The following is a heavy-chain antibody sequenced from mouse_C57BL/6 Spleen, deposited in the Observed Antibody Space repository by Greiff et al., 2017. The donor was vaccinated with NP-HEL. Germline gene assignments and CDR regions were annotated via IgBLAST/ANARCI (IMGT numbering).Heavy chain of an antibody. CDR2: INPSNGGT. CDR1: GYTFTSYW. Sequence: VQLQQPGTELVKPGASVKLSCKASGYTFTSYWMHWVKQRPGQGLEWIGNINPSNGGTNYNEKFKSKATLTVDKSSSTAYMQLSSLTSGDSAVYYCATETMVRTWFAYWGQGTLVTVSA. V-gene: IGHV1-53*01. J-gene: IGHJ3*01. CDR3: ATETMVRTWFAY. D-gene: IGHD2-2*01.